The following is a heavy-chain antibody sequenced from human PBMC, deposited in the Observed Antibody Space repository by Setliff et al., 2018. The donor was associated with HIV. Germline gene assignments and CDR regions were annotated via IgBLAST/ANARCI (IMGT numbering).Heavy chain of an antibody. CDR1: GGSLSSGYYY. Sequence: ETLSLTCTVSGGSLSSGYYYWSWVRQPAGKGLEWLAHIFSNDDKSYSTSLKSRLTVSKDTSKSQVVLTMTNMDPVDTATYYCARIVFGGYRSTWYQDYWGQGTLVTVSS. J-gene: IGHJ4*02. CDR2: IFSNDDK. D-gene: IGHD6-13*01. V-gene: IGHV2-26*01. CDR3: ARIVFGGYRSTWYQDY.